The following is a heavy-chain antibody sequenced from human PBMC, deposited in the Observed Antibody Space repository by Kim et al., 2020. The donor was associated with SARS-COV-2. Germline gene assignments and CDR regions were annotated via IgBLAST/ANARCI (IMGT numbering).Heavy chain of an antibody. CDR3: ARDGELLWFGEFLLYGRDV. Sequence: ASVKVSCKASGYTFTSYAMHWVRQAPGQRLEWMGWINAGNGNTKYSQKFQGRVTITRDTSASTAYMELSGLRSEDTAMYYCARDGELLWFGEFLLYGRDVWGPGATVTVSS. J-gene: IGHJ6*02. V-gene: IGHV1-3*01. CDR2: INAGNGNT. D-gene: IGHD3-10*01. CDR1: GYTFTSYA.